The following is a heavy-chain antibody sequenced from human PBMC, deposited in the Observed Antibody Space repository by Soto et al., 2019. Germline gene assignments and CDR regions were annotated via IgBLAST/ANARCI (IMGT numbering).Heavy chain of an antibody. V-gene: IGHV3-30*04. CDR1: GITFNAFA. J-gene: IGHJ5*02. D-gene: IGHD3-10*01. CDR2: ISYDGNNK. Sequence: GGSLRLSCSASGITFNAFAMHWVRQAPGKGLEWVALISYDGNNKNYADSVQGRFTTSRDNSNNTLYLQMNSLRPEDTAVYYCARGFETAAWFDPWGQGT. CDR3: ARGFETAAWFDP.